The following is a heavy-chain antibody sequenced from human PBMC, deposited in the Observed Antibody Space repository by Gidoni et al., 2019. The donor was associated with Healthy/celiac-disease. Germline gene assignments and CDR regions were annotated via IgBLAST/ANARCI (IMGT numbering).Heavy chain of an antibody. CDR2: ISSSSSYI. CDR1: GFTFSSYS. V-gene: IGHV3-21*01. D-gene: IGHD5-12*01. J-gene: IGHJ4*02. Sequence: EVQLVESGGGLVKPGGSLRLSCAASGFTFSSYSMNVVRQAPGKGLEWVSSISSSSSYIYYADSVKGRFTISRDNAKNSLYLQMNSLRAEDTAVYYCARLQYSGYEVDYWGQGTLVTVSS. CDR3: ARLQYSGYEVDY.